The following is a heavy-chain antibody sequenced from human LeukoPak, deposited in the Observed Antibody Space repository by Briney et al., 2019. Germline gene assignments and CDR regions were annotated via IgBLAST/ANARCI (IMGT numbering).Heavy chain of an antibody. V-gene: IGHV4-34*01. Sequence: SETLSLTCAVYGGSFSGYYWSWIRQPPGKGLEWIGEINHSGSTNYNPSLKSRVTISVDTSKNQFSLKLSSVTAADTAVYYCARDGGSYHASHFDYWGQGTLVTVSS. D-gene: IGHD1-26*01. CDR2: INHSGST. CDR3: ARDGGSYHASHFDY. CDR1: GGSFSGYY. J-gene: IGHJ4*02.